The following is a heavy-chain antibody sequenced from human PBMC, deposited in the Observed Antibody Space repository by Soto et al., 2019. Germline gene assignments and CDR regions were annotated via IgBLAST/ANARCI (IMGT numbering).Heavy chain of an antibody. D-gene: IGHD7-27*01. J-gene: IGHJ3*02. CDR1: GFTFSSYA. V-gene: IGHV3-30*04. CDR3: AREGENWGEGAFDI. Sequence: GGSLRLSCAASGFTFSSYAMHWVRQAPGKGLEWVAVISYDGSNKYYADSVKGRFTISRDNSKNTLYLQMNSLRAEDTAVYYCAREGENWGEGAFDIWGQGTMVTVSS. CDR2: ISYDGSNK.